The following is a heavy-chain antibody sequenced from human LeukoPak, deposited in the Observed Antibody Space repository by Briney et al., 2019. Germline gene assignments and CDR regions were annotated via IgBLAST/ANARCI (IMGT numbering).Heavy chain of an antibody. Sequence: KSSETLSLTCAVSGGSISSSNWWSWVRPPPGKGLEWIGEIYHSGSTNYNPSLKSRVTISVDKSKNQFSLKLSSVTAADTAVYYCASYLRIAVAGTPGAFDIWGQGTMVTVSS. D-gene: IGHD6-19*01. V-gene: IGHV4-4*02. J-gene: IGHJ3*02. CDR1: GGSISSSNW. CDR3: ASYLRIAVAGTPGAFDI. CDR2: IYHSGST.